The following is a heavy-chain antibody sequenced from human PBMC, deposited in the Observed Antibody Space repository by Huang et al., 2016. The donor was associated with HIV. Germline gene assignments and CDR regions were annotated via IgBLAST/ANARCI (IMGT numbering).Heavy chain of an antibody. D-gene: IGHD1-26*01. V-gene: IGHV2-5*02. J-gene: IGHJ4*02. Sequence: QITLKESGPTLVKPTQTLTLTCTFSGFSLSPYGVGVGWIRQPPGKALEWLALISWDDDKRYSPSLRRRLTISKDTSKTQVVLTMTTLDPVDTATYYCAHSKVGTSSFDYWGQGILVIVSS. CDR3: AHSKVGTSSFDY. CDR1: GFSLSPYGVG. CDR2: ISWDDDK.